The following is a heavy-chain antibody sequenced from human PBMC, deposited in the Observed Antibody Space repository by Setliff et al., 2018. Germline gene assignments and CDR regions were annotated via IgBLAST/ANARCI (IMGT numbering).Heavy chain of an antibody. CDR3: ARAGPTVTFFRVLVISWWDP. CDR1: GGSITGSSYY. D-gene: IGHD3-3*01. V-gene: IGHV4-39*07. J-gene: IGHJ5*02. CDR2: IFWSGTT. Sequence: SDTLSLTCTVSGGSITGSSYYWGWVRQPPGKGLEWIGTIFWSGTTYYNPSLNSRGTISVDTSRDQFSLRLSSVTAADTATYYCARAGPTVTFFRVLVISWWDPWGQGSLVTVSS.